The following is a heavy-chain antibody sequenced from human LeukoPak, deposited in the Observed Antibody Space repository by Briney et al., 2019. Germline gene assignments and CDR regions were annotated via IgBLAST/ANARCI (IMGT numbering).Heavy chain of an antibody. CDR2: IYSGGST. J-gene: IGHJ6*02. D-gene: IGHD3-10*01. CDR1: GFTVSSNY. V-gene: IGHV3-66*01. Sequence: GGSLRLSCAASGFTVSSNYMSWVRQAPGKGLEWVSVIYSGGSTYYADSVKGRFTISRDNSKNTLYLQMNSLRAADTAVYYCARAMVRDHWTYYYYYGMDVWGQGTTVTVSS. CDR3: ARAMVRDHWTYYYYYGMDV.